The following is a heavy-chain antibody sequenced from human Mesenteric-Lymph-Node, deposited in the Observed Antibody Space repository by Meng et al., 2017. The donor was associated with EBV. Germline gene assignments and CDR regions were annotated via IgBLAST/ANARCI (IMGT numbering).Heavy chain of an antibody. V-gene: IGHV4-30-4*01. J-gene: IGHJ5*02. Sequence: QVPLQASGPVLVKPSQTLSLPCAVSGGSISTGGYYWTWIRQPPGKGLVWIAYIYYTGTTYYNPSLKSRVTISVDTSKNQFSLKLNSVTAADTAVYYCARGIADSWFDPWGQGALVTVSS. CDR2: IYYTGTT. CDR3: ARGIADSWFDP. CDR1: GGSISTGGYY. D-gene: IGHD2-15*01.